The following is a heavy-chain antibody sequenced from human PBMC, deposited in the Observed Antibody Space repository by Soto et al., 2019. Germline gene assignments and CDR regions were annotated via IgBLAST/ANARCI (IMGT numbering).Heavy chain of an antibody. V-gene: IGHV1-18*01. CDR1: GYTFTSYG. D-gene: IGHD3-22*01. Sequence: ASMKVSCKASGYTFTSYGISWVRQAPRQGLEWMGWISAYNGNTNYAQKLQGRVTMTTDTSTSTAYMELRSLRSDDTAVYYCAREDYYYDSSGYYYVVGSDYWGQGTLVTVSS. CDR2: ISAYNGNT. CDR3: AREDYYYDSSGYYYVVGSDY. J-gene: IGHJ4*02.